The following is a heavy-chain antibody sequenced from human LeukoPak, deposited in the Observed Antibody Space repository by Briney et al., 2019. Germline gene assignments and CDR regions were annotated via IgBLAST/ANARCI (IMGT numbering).Heavy chain of an antibody. CDR2: INPSGGST. CDR1: GYTFTSYY. V-gene: IGHV1-46*03. D-gene: IGHD2-2*01. CDR3: ARQYQCSSTSCYGYFQH. J-gene: IGHJ1*01. Sequence: ASVKVSCKASGYTFTSYYMHWMRQAPGQGLEWMGIINPSGGSTSYAQKFQGRVTMTRDTSTSTVYMELSSLRSEDTAVYYCARQYQCSSTSCYGYFQHWGQGTLVTVSS.